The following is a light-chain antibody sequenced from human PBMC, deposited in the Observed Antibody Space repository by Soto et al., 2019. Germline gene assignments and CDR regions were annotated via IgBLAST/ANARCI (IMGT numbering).Light chain of an antibody. CDR3: QQYNNWLIWT. J-gene: IGKJ1*01. V-gene: IGKV3-15*01. Sequence: EIEMTPSQATLSVSPWDCATLSCRASQSVSSILTWYQHKPGQAPRLLTYGASTRATGIPARFSGSVSGTEFTLTISILRSEDFAVDYGQQYNNWLIWTFGQGTKVDIK. CDR2: GAS. CDR1: QSVSSI.